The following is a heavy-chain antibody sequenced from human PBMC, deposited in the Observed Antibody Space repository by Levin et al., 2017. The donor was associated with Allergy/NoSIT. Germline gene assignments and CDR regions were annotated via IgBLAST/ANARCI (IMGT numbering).Heavy chain of an antibody. J-gene: IGHJ4*02. D-gene: IGHD3-10*01. CDR1: GFTVSSNY. CDR2: IYSGDNT. CDR3: ARDRITMVRGVIRNYFDY. Sequence: GGSLRLSCAASGFTVSSNYMSWVRQAPGKGLEWVSVIYSGDNTYYADSVKGRFTISTDNSKNTPYLQMNSLRAEDTAVYYCARDRITMVRGVIRNYFDYWGQGTLVTGSS. V-gene: IGHV3-66*01.